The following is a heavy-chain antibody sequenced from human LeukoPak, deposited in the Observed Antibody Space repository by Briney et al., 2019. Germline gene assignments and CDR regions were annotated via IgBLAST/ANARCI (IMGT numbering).Heavy chain of an antibody. CDR3: AREGYYGSGSPPSLYFDY. CDR1: GLTFRNYV. CDR2: TSSDLNVK. V-gene: IGHV3-30-3*01. Sequence: GGSLRLSCAASGLTFRNYVIHWVRQAPGKGLEWVAVTSSDLNVKLYADSVKGRFTISRDNSRSTLYLQMNSLRPEDAAIYYCAREGYYGSGSPPSLYFDYWGQGTLVTVSS. D-gene: IGHD3-10*01. J-gene: IGHJ4*02.